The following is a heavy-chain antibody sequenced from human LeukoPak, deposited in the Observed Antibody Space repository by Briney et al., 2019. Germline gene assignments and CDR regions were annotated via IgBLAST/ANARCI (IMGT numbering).Heavy chain of an antibody. V-gene: IGHV1-69*06. D-gene: IGHD3-9*01. CDR2: IIPIFGTA. CDR1: GGTFSSYA. Sequence: ASVKVSCKASGGTFSSYAISWVRQAPGQGLEWMGGIIPIFGTANYAQKFQGRVTITADKSTSTAYMELSSLRSEDTAVYYCARVGGGDYDILTGTLDYWGRGTLVTVSS. CDR3: ARVGGGDYDILTGTLDY. J-gene: IGHJ4*02.